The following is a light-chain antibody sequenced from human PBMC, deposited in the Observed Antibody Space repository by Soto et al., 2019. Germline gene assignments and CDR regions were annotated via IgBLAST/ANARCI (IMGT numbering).Light chain of an antibody. CDR1: QSVDNY. J-gene: IGKJ4*01. Sequence: EIVLTQSPATLSLSPGERATLSCRASQSVDNYLAWYQQKPGQAPRLFIYDASERATGIPARFSGSGSGTDFTLTIRALEPGDFAVYYCQQRINWPSFGGGTKVEIK. CDR2: DAS. CDR3: QQRINWPS. V-gene: IGKV3-11*01.